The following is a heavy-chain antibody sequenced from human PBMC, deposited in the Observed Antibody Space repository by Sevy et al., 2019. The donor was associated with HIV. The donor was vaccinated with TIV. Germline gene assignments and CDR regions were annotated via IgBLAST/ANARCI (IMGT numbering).Heavy chain of an antibody. V-gene: IGHV1-18*01. D-gene: IGHD3-3*01. J-gene: IGHJ6*02. Sequence: ASVKVSCKASGYTFTSYGISWVRQAPGQGLEGMGWISAYNGNTNYAQKLQGRVTMTTDTSTSTAYMELRSLRSDHTAVYYCAGDSKGRFLEWLLEAYGMDVWGQGTTVTVSS. CDR2: ISAYNGNT. CDR3: AGDSKGRFLEWLLEAYGMDV. CDR1: GYTFTSYG.